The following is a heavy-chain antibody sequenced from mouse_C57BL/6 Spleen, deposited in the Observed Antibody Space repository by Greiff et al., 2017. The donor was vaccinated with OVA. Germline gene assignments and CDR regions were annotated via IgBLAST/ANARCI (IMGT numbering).Heavy chain of an antibody. Sequence: VQLQQSGAELVRPGASVKLSCTASGFNIKDDYMHWVKQRPEQGLEWIGWIDPENGDTEYASKFQGKATITADTSSNTAYLQLSSLTSEDTAVYYCTTSGSFDDWGQGTTLTVSS. J-gene: IGHJ2*01. CDR3: TTSGSFDD. D-gene: IGHD1-1*01. CDR2: IDPENGDT. V-gene: IGHV14-4*01. CDR1: GFNIKDDY.